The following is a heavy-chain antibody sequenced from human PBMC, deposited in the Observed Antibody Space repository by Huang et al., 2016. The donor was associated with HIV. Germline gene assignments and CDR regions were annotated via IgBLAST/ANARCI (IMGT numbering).Heavy chain of an antibody. CDR1: GFTFSTYG. CDR3: VKDQGHTFMVRYHFDF. CDR2: ISYDGSEK. D-gene: IGHD3-10*01. J-gene: IGHJ4*02. V-gene: IGHV3-30*18. Sequence: QVQLVESGGGVVQPGRSLRLSCAASGFTFSTYGRHWVRQAPWKGLEWVTVISYDGSEKYYADSVKGRFTSSRDNSNNTLYLQMNSLRADDTAVYYCVKDQGHTFMVRYHFDFWGQGTLVTVSS.